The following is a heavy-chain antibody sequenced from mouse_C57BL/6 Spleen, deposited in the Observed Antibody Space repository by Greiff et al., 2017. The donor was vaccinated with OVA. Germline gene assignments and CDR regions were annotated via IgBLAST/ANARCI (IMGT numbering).Heavy chain of an antibody. Sequence: VQLQQYGAELAKPGASVKLSCKASGYTFTSYWMRWVKQRPGQGLEWIGEIDPSDSYTNYNQKFKGKATLTVDTSSSTAYMQLSSLTSEDSAVYYCALRQDAMDYWGQGTSVTVSS. J-gene: IGHJ4*01. CDR2: IDPSDSYT. V-gene: IGHV1-50*01. CDR1: GYTFTSYW. D-gene: IGHD2-12*01. CDR3: ALRQDAMDY.